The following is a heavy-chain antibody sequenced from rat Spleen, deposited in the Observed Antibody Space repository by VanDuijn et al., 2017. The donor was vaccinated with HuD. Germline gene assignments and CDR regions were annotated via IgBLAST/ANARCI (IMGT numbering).Heavy chain of an antibody. CDR3: TRDPITTRDYFDY. CDR2: ISSGGST. CDR1: GFSLISNG. V-gene: IGHV2S12*01. Sequence: QVQLKESGPGLVQPSQTLSLTCTVSGFSLISNGVSWVRQPPGKGLEWIAAISSGGSTYFNSVLKSRLSISRDTSKSQVFLKMNSLQTEDTAIHFCTRDPITTRDYFDYWGQGVMVTVSS. D-gene: IGHD1-1*01. J-gene: IGHJ2*01.